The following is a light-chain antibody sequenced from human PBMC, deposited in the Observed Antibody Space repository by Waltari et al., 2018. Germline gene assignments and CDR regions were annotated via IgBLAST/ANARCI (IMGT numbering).Light chain of an antibody. Sequence: QSALTQPASVSGSPGQSITISCTGSTRDIGAYHYVSWYQQHPDKATKLIISEVTNRPSGVSVRFSGSKSGYTASLTISGLQAEDEGDYYCMSYTRSSTYVFGTGTKVTVL. CDR1: TRDIGAYHY. CDR2: EVT. CDR3: MSYTRSSTYV. V-gene: IGLV2-14*01. J-gene: IGLJ1*01.